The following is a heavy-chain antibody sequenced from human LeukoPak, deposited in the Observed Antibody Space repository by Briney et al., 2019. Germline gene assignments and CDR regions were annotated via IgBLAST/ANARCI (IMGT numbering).Heavy chain of an antibody. J-gene: IGHJ6*03. CDR1: GYTFTSYG. V-gene: IGHV1-18*01. D-gene: IGHD2-2*01. CDR2: ISAYNGNT. CDR3: ARLALSRVVVPAAMGYYYYMDV. Sequence: ASVRVSCKSSGYTFTSYGISWVRQAPGQGLEWIGWISAYNGNTNYAQKLQGRVTMTTDTSTSTAYMELRSLRSDDTAVYYCARLALSRVVVPAAMGYYYYMDVWGKGTTVTVSS.